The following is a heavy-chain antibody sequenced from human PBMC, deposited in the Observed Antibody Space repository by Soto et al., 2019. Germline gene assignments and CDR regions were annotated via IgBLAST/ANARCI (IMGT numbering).Heavy chain of an antibody. CDR3: ARVPMYYYGSGSYEREGYYYNGMDV. CDR1: GGSISSSNW. CDR2: IYHSGST. J-gene: IGHJ6*02. D-gene: IGHD3-10*01. V-gene: IGHV4-4*02. Sequence: SETLSLTCAVSGGSISSSNWWSWVRQPPGKGLEWIGEIYHSGSTNYNPSLKSRVTISVDKSKNQFSLKLSSVTAADTAVYYCARVPMYYYGSGSYEREGYYYNGMDVWGQGPTVTVSS.